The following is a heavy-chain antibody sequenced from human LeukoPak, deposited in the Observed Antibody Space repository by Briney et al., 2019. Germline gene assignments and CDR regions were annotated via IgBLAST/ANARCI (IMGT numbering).Heavy chain of an antibody. V-gene: IGHV1-69*01. CDR3: ARGGQDILIYFDY. CDR1: GGTFSSYA. J-gene: IGHJ4*02. D-gene: IGHD3-9*01. Sequence: SVKVSCKASGGTFSSYAISWVRQAPGQGLEWMGGIIPIFGTANYAQKFQGRVTITADESTSTAYMELSSLRSEDTAVYYCARGGQDILIYFDYWGQGTLVTVSS. CDR2: IIPIFGTA.